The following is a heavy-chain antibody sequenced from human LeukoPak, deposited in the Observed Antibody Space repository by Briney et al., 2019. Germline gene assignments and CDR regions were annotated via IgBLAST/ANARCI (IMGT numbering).Heavy chain of an antibody. CDR3: ARGPGWFDGAFDI. D-gene: IGHD1-14*01. J-gene: IGHJ3*02. CDR1: GGSINNYY. V-gene: IGHV4-59*01. CDR2: IYYSGST. Sequence: SETLSLTCTVSGGSINNYYWSWIRQPPGKGLEWIGYIYYSGSTNYNPSLKSRVTISIDTSKNQFSLNLSSVTAADTAVYYCARGPGWFDGAFDIWGQGTMVTVSS.